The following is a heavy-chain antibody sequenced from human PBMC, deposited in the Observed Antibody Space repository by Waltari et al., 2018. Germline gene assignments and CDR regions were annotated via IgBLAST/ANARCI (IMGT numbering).Heavy chain of an antibody. CDR3: ARGVFYTKYGFKSHFYGLDV. CDR1: GYNFIDYG. D-gene: IGHD4-4*01. Sequence: QVQLVQSGGEVKKPGATAKVSCKASGYNFIDYGINWVRQAPGQGLECLGWVSPNNDNTNYAQKVQGRVTMTADTSTRTAYMVLRSLTSDDAAIYYCARGVFYTKYGFKSHFYGLDVWGQGTTITVSS. V-gene: IGHV1-18*01. CDR2: VSPNNDNT. J-gene: IGHJ6*02.